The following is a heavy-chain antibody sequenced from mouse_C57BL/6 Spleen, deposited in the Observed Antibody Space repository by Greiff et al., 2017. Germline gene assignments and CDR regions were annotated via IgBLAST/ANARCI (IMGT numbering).Heavy chain of an antibody. CDR2: IYPGDGDT. CDR1: GYAFSSYW. CDR3: ARAEDYDSSYYWYFDV. V-gene: IGHV1-80*01. D-gene: IGHD1-1*01. Sequence: VQLQESGAELVKPGASVKISCKASGYAFSSYWMNWVKQRPGQGLEWIGQIYPGDGDTNYNGKFKGKATLTADKSSSTAYMQLSSLTSEDSAVYFGARAEDYDSSYYWYFDVWGTGTTVTVSS. J-gene: IGHJ1*03.